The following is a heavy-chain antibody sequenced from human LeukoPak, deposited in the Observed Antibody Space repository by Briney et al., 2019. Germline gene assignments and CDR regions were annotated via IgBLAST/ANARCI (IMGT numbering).Heavy chain of an antibody. CDR3: ARGYDSSGYYPG. D-gene: IGHD3-22*01. CDR2: MYYSGTT. Sequence: SETLSLTCTVSGDSVSVYSWNWLRQSPGKGLEWIAYMYYSGTTNYNPFLDNRVAISLDLSRHQFSLRLNSVTAADTAVYYCARGYDSSGYYPGWGQGTLVTVSS. V-gene: IGHV4-59*02. J-gene: IGHJ4*02. CDR1: GDSVSVYS.